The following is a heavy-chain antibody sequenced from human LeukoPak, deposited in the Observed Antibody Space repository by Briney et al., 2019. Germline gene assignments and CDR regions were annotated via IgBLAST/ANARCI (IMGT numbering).Heavy chain of an antibody. CDR1: GFTFGIYI. CDR2: ISFDGSNN. V-gene: IGHV3-30-3*01. CDR3: TREEWGSIDY. J-gene: IGHJ4*02. D-gene: IGHD3-16*01. Sequence: PGGSLRLSCAASGFTFGIYIMNWVRQAPGKGLEWVAGISFDGSNNCYADSVKGRFTISRDNSKNTLNLQMNSLRTEDTAMYYCTREEWGSIDYWGQGTLVTVSS.